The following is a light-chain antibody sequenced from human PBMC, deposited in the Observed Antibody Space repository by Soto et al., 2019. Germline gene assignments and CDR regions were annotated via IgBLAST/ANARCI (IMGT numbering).Light chain of an antibody. CDR1: SSDVGGYNY. J-gene: IGLJ2*01. CDR3: SSYAGSNNPVI. Sequence: QSALTQPPSASGSPGQSVTISCTGTSSDVGGYNYVSWYQQHPGKAPKFMICEVSKRPSGVPDRFSGSKSGNTASLTVSGLQADDEADYYCSSYAGSNNPVIFGGGTQLTVL. CDR2: EVS. V-gene: IGLV2-8*01.